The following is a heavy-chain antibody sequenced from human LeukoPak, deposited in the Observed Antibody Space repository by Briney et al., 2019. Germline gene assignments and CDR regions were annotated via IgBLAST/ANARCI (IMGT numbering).Heavy chain of an antibody. V-gene: IGHV4-4*07. Sequence: SETLSLTCTVSGGSISSYYWSWIRQPAGKGLEWIGRIYTSGSTNYNPSLKSRVTISVDTSKNQFSLKLSSVTAADTAVYYCATNGARGAAGSDAFDIWGQGTMVTVSS. D-gene: IGHD6-13*01. CDR2: IYTSGST. CDR1: GGSISSYY. CDR3: ATNGARGAAGSDAFDI. J-gene: IGHJ3*02.